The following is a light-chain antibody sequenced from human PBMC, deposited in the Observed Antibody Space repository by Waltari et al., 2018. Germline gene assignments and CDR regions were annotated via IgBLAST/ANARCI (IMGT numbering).Light chain of an antibody. CDR3: QTYDNLPIN. V-gene: IGKV1-33*01. J-gene: IGKJ5*01. CDR2: DAS. Sequence: DIHMTQSPSSLSASVGDRVTITCQASQDITNYLNWYQQKPGKAPKLLIFDASNLATGVSSMFGGSGSGTDFTFTISELHTEDFVTYYCQTYDNLPINLGQGTRLEIK. CDR1: QDITNY.